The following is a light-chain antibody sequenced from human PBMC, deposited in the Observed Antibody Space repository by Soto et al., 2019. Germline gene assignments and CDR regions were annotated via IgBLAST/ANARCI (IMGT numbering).Light chain of an antibody. CDR2: AAS. CDR1: QSISSY. Sequence: DIQMTQSPSSLSASVGDRVTITCRASQSISSYLNWYQQKPGKAPKLLIYAASSLQSGVPSRFSGSGSGTDFNLTISSLQPEDFATYYCQQSYSTLVTFGQGTKVESK. V-gene: IGKV1-39*01. CDR3: QQSYSTLVT. J-gene: IGKJ2*01.